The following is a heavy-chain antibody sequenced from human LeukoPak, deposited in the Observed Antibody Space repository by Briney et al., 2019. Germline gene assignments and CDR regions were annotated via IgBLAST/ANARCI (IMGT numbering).Heavy chain of an antibody. CDR3: ARERGIAVAGTDYYYMDV. V-gene: IGHV3-48*01. CDR1: GFTFSSYS. Sequence: GGSPRLSCAASGFTFSSYSMNWVRQAPGKGLEWVSYISSSSSTIYYADSVKGRFTISRDNAKNSLYLQMNSLRAEDTAVYYCARERGIAVAGTDYYYMDVWGKGTPVTVSS. J-gene: IGHJ6*03. CDR2: ISSSSSTI. D-gene: IGHD6-19*01.